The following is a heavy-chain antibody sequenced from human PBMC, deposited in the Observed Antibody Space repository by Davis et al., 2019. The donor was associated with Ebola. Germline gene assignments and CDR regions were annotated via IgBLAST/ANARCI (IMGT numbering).Heavy chain of an antibody. D-gene: IGHD3-10*01. CDR3: AKDHWVRGVIVVHYYYHGMDV. Sequence: GGSLRLSCAASGFTVSSNYMSWVRQAPGKGLEWVSVIYSGGSTYYADSVKGRFTISRDNSKNTLYLQMNSLRAEDTAVYYCAKDHWVRGVIVVHYYYHGMDVWGQGTTVTVSS. CDR1: GFTVSSNY. V-gene: IGHV3-66*02. J-gene: IGHJ6*02. CDR2: IYSGGST.